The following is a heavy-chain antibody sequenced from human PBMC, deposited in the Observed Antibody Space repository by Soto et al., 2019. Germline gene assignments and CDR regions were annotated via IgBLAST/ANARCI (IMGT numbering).Heavy chain of an antibody. D-gene: IGHD1-26*01. Sequence: GGSLRLSCAASGFTFSTYSMNWVRQAPGKGLEWVSSITSSSSYIYYADSVKGRFTISRDNAKNSLYLQMDSLRAEDTAVYYCARDNSGARRCDSWGQGTLVTVSS. CDR2: ITSSSSYI. V-gene: IGHV3-21*01. CDR3: ARDNSGARRCDS. J-gene: IGHJ5*01. CDR1: GFTFSTYS.